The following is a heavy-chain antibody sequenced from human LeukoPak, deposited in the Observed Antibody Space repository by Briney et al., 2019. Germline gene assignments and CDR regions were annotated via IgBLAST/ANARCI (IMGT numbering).Heavy chain of an antibody. Sequence: GGSLRLSCAASGFTFSSYGMHWVRQAPGKGLEWVAVIWYDGSNKYYADSVKGRFTISRDNSKNTLYLQMNSLRAEDTAVYYCAREVNLQGYFDYWGQGTQVTVSS. D-gene: IGHD4-11*01. CDR3: AREVNLQGYFDY. CDR2: IWYDGSNK. V-gene: IGHV3-33*01. J-gene: IGHJ4*02. CDR1: GFTFSSYG.